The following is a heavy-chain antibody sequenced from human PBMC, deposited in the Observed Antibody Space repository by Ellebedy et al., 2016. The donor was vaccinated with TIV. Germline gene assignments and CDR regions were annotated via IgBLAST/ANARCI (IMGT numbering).Heavy chain of an antibody. CDR3: TRETNPSPGAVAGTGFDC. D-gene: IGHD6-19*01. V-gene: IGHV3-30*02. J-gene: IGHJ4*02. CDR1: GFSFTNYG. CDR2: KRFDGRSE. Sequence: PGGSLRLSCVASGFSFTNYGMHWVRQAPGKGLEWVAFKRFDGRSEYNGDSGKGRFLISRDVSKNTLFLQMSRLRAEDTAVYYCTRETNPSPGAVAGTGFDCWGQGTLVIVSS.